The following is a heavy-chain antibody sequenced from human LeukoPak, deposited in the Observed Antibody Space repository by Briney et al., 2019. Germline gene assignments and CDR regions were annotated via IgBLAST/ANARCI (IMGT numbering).Heavy chain of an antibody. D-gene: IGHD3-22*01. CDR3: ARDIDRSSGYYRQRNWFDP. CDR2: IIPIFGTA. V-gene: IGHV1-69*05. Sequence: GASVKVSCKASGGTFSSYAISWVRQAPGQGLEWMGRIIPIFGTANYAQKFQGRVTITTDESTSTAYMELSSLRSEGTAVYYCARDIDRSSGYYRQRNWFDPWGQGTLVTVSS. J-gene: IGHJ5*02. CDR1: GGTFSSYA.